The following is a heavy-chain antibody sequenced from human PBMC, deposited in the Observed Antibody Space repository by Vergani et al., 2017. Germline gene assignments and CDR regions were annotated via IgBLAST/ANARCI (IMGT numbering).Heavy chain of an antibody. CDR3: ARNPTYYDFGSGYSTSYYYCYGMDV. V-gene: IGHV3-30*03. J-gene: IGHJ6*02. CDR1: GFTFSSYG. Sequence: QVQLVESGGGVVQPGRSLRLSCAASGFTFSSYGMHWVRQAPGKGLAWVAVISYDGSNKYYADSVKGRLNISRDNSKNTMYLEMNSLRAEDTAVYDCARNPTYYDFGSGYSTSYYYCYGMDVWGQGTTVTVSS. D-gene: IGHD3-3*01. CDR2: ISYDGSNK.